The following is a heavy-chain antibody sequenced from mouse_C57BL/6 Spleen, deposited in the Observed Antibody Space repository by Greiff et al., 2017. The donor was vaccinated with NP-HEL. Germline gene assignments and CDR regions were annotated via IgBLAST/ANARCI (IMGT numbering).Heavy chain of an antibody. CDR2: IDPEVGET. CDR3: ARVGLGGGYFDV. J-gene: IGHJ1*03. V-gene: IGHV14-2*01. Sequence: EVQLQQSGAELVKPGASVKLSCTASGFNIKDYYMHWVKQRTEQGLEWIGRIDPEVGETKSAPKFHGKATITADASSKTADLQLSSLTSEDTAVYYCARVGLGGGYFDVWGTGTTVTVSS. CDR1: GFNIKDYY. D-gene: IGHD1-1*02.